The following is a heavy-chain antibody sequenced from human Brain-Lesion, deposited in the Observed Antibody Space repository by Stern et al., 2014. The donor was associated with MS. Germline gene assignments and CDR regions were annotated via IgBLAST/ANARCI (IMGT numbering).Heavy chain of an antibody. V-gene: IGHV4-39*02. CDR2: IYYSGNT. Sequence: QVQLVESGPGLVKPSETLSLTCTVAGGSVSSTSYAWAWIRQPPGKGLEWIGTIYYSGNTYYSPSLKSRLTISLDPSKNHFPLQLRSVTAADTAVYYCAGEEDIRYCSGGSCTGNWFDPWGQGTLVTVSS. D-gene: IGHD2-15*01. J-gene: IGHJ5*02. CDR1: GGSVSSTSYA. CDR3: AGEEDIRYCSGGSCTGNWFDP.